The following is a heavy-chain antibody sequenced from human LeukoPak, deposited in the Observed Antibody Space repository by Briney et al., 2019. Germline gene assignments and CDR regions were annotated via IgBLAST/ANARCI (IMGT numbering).Heavy chain of an antibody. CDR3: AKDSGGYSGSFSI. CDR2: ISAYNDKT. J-gene: IGHJ4*02. D-gene: IGHD1-26*01. CDR1: GYTFSDYG. V-gene: IGHV1-18*01. Sequence: GASVKVSCKASGYTFSDYGISWVRQAPGQGLEWMGWISAYNDKTDLAEKVQGRVTMTTDTSTSTAYMELRSLTSDDTGVYYCAKDSGGYSGSFSIWGQGTLVTVSS.